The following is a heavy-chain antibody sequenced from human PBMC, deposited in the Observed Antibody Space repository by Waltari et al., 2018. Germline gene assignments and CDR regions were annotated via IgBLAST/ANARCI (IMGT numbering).Heavy chain of an antibody. V-gene: IGHV4-34*01. CDR1: GGSFSGYY. D-gene: IGHD3-9*01. J-gene: IGHJ4*02. CDR3: ARVQSRGDWLFDY. CDR2: INHSGST. Sequence: QVQLQQWGAGLLKPSETLSLTCAVYGGSFSGYYWSWIRQPPGKGLEWIGEINHSGSTNYNPSLKSRVTISVDTSKNQFSLKLSSVTAADTAVYYCARVQSRGDWLFDYWGQGTLVTVSS.